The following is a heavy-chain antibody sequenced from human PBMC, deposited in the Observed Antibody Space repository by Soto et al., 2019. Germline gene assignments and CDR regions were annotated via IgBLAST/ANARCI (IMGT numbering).Heavy chain of an antibody. CDR1: GFTFSSYG. CDR3: ARERPRSGVTDAFDI. Sequence: QVQLVESGGGVVQPGRSLRLSCAASGFTFSSYGMHWVRQAPGKGLEWVAVIWYDGSNKYYADSVKGRFTISRDNSKNTLYLQMNSLRAEDTAVYYCARERPRSGVTDAFDIWGQGTMVTVSS. CDR2: IWYDGSNK. D-gene: IGHD2-15*01. J-gene: IGHJ3*02. V-gene: IGHV3-33*01.